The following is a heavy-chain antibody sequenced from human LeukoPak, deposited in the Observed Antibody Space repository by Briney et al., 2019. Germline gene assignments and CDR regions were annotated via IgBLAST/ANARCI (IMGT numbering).Heavy chain of an antibody. D-gene: IGHD4-11*01. CDR1: GFTFSTYA. Sequence: PGGSQRLSCVASGFTFSTYAIHWVRQAPGKGLEWVADAVKGRFTISRDISKNTLYLQMNSLRGEDTAVYYCAREVSDAFDIWGQGTMVTVSS. V-gene: IGHV3-30*04. J-gene: IGHJ3*02. CDR3: AREVSDAFDI.